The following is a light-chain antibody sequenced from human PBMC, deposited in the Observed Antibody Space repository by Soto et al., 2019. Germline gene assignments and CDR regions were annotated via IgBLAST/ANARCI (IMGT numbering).Light chain of an antibody. J-gene: IGKJ3*01. CDR1: QSVGSD. V-gene: IGKV3-11*01. Sequence: PGERATLSCRASQSVGSDSAWSQQKPGQAPRLLIYDASNRATGIPARFSGSGSVTQFTLTISSLEPEDFAVYYCQQRNNWPPGTFGPGTKVDIK. CDR2: DAS. CDR3: QQRNNWPPGT.